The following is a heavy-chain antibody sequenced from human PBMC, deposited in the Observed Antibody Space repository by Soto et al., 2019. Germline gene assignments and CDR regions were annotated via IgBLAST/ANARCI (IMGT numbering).Heavy chain of an antibody. CDR2: ISYDGSNK. CDR3: ARDCGDGYNFGYYGMDV. Sequence: VQLVESGGGVVQPGRSLRLSCAASGFTFSSYAMHWVRQAPGKGLEWVAVISYDGSNKYYADSVKGRFTISRDNSKNTLYLQMNSLRAEDTAVYYCARDCGDGYNFGYYGMDVWGQGTTVTVSS. D-gene: IGHD5-12*01. J-gene: IGHJ6*02. V-gene: IGHV3-30-3*01. CDR1: GFTFSSYA.